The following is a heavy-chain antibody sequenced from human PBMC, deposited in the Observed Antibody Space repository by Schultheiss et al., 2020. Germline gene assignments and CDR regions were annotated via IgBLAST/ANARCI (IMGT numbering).Heavy chain of an antibody. J-gene: IGHJ5*02. CDR3: ARGAILGYCSSTSCYVDWFDP. V-gene: IGHV4-61*02. CDR1: GGSISSGSYY. Sequence: SQTLSLTCTVSGGSISSGSYYWSWIRQPAGKGLEWIGRIYTSGSTNYNPSLKSRVTISVDTSKNQFSLKLSSVTAADTAVYYCARGAILGYCSSTSCYVDWFDPWGQGTLVTVSS. CDR2: IYTSGST. D-gene: IGHD2-2*01.